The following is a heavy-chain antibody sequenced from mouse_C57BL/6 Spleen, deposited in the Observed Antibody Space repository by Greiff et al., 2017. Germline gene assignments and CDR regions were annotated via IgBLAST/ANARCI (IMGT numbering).Heavy chain of an antibody. CDR2: IYPGDGDT. J-gene: IGHJ2*01. D-gene: IGHD2-12*01. Sequence: VQLVESGPELVKPGASVKISCKASGYAFSSSWMNWVKQRPGRGLEWIGRIYPGDGDTNYNGKFKGKATLTADKPASTAYMQLSSLTSEDSAVXICAGSYYLTFDYWGQGTTVTVSS. V-gene: IGHV1-82*01. CDR1: GYAFSSSW. CDR3: AGSYYLTFDY.